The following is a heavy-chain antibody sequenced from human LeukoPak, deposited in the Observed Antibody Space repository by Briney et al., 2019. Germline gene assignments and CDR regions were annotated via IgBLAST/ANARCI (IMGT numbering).Heavy chain of an antibody. Sequence: GGSLRLSCAASGVTFSSYSMNWVRQAPGKGLEWVSSISSSSSYIYYADSVKGRFTISRDNAKNSLYLQMNSLRAEDTAVYYCASYYDFWSGYPYWGQGTLVTVSS. CDR1: GVTFSSYS. V-gene: IGHV3-21*01. D-gene: IGHD3-3*01. CDR3: ASYYDFWSGYPY. J-gene: IGHJ4*02. CDR2: ISSSSSYI.